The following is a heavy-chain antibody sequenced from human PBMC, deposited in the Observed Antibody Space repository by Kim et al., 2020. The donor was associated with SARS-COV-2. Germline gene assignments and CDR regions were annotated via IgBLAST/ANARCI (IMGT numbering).Heavy chain of an antibody. CDR3: AKDAMRAVAGNWFDP. CDR1: GFTFDDYA. CDR2: LSRNSGSL. V-gene: IGHV3-9*01. Sequence: GGSLRLSCAASGFTFDDYALHWVRQAPGKCLNWVSGLSRNSGSLGYAESVKGRFTISRDNAKNSLYLQMNSLSAEDTALYYCAKDAMRAVAGNWFDPWGKGTLVTVSS. J-gene: IGHJ5*02. D-gene: IGHD6-13*01.